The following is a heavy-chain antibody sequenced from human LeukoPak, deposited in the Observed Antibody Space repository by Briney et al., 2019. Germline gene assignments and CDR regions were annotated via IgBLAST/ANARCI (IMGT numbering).Heavy chain of an antibody. Sequence: GGSLRLSCAASGFTFSSYGMHWVRQAPGKGLEWVAVISYDGSNKYYADSVKGRFTISRDNSKNTLYLQMNSLRAEDTAVYYCAKVQGYCSSTSCYRHFDYWGQGTLVTVSS. D-gene: IGHD2-2*01. CDR3: AKVQGYCSSTSCYRHFDY. J-gene: IGHJ4*02. V-gene: IGHV3-30*18. CDR2: ISYDGSNK. CDR1: GFTFSSYG.